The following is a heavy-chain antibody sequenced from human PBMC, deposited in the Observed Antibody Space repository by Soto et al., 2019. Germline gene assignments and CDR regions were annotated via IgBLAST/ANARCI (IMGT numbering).Heavy chain of an antibody. CDR3: ASRMDIVATILRY. V-gene: IGHV1-69*13. CDR1: GGTFSSYA. CDR2: IIPIFGTA. J-gene: IGHJ4*02. Sequence: GASVKVSCKASGGTFSSYAISWVRQAPGQGLEWMGGIIPIFGTANYAQKFQGRVTITADESTSTAYMELSSLRSEDTAVYCCASRMDIVATILRYWGQGTLVTVSS. D-gene: IGHD5-12*01.